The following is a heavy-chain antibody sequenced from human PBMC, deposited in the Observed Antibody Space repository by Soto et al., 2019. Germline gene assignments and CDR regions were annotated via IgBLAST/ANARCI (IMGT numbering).Heavy chain of an antibody. V-gene: IGHV4-39*01. D-gene: IGHD3-22*01. CDR3: ASGDYYDRSTYYYIWFDP. CDR2: IYYSGST. J-gene: IGHJ5*02. Sequence: LSLICTVSGGSISSSSFHWGWIRQPPGKGLEWIGSIYYSGSTYYSPSLKSRVTISRDNSKNTLYLQMNSLRAEDTAMYYCASGDYYDRSTYYYIWFDPWGQGTLVTVSS. CDR1: GGSISSSSFH.